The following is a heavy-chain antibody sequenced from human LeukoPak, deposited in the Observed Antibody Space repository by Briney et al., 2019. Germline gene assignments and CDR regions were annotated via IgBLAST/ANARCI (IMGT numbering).Heavy chain of an antibody. D-gene: IGHD1-26*01. J-gene: IGHJ4*02. CDR2: ISSSSDNI. V-gene: IGHV3-21*01. CDR1: GFTFSTYS. CDR3: ARDFIVGATVTEPLDY. Sequence: EGSLRLSCVASGFTFSTYSMNWVRQAPGKGLEWVSSISSSSDNIYYADSVKGRFTISRDNAKDALYLQMYSLRGDDAAVYYCARDFIVGATVTEPLDYWGQGTLVTASA.